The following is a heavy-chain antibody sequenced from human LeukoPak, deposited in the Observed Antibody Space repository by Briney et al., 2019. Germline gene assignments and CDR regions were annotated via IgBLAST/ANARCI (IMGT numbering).Heavy chain of an antibody. V-gene: IGHV3-21*01. D-gene: IGHD3-10*01. CDR2: ISSSSSYI. J-gene: IGHJ4*02. Sequence: GGSLRLSCVASGFTFSSYSMNWVRQAPGKGLEWVTSISSSSSYIYYADSVKGRFTIFRDNAKNSLYLQMNSLRAEDTAVFYCASHFITRLDYWGQGTLVTVSS. CDR3: ASHFITRLDY. CDR1: GFTFSSYS.